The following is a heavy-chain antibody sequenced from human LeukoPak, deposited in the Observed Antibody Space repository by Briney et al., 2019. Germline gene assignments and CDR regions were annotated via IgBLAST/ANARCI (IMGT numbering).Heavy chain of an antibody. V-gene: IGHV4-34*01. CDR2: INHSGST. CDR3: ARGKAVTTFNWFDP. Sequence: MSSETLSLTCAAYGGSFSGYYWSWIRQPPGKGLEWIGEINHSGSTNYNPSLKSRVTISVDTSKNQFSLKLSSVTAADTAVYYCARGKAVTTFNWFDPWGQGTLVTVSS. J-gene: IGHJ5*02. CDR1: GGSFSGYY. D-gene: IGHD4-11*01.